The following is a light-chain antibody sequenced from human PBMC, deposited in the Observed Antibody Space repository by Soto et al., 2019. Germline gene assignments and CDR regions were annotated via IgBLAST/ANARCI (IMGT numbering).Light chain of an antibody. J-gene: IGLJ2*01. V-gene: IGLV2-14*01. CDR2: EVS. CDR3: RAHTTSNNTLV. Sequence: QSALTQPASVSGSPGQSITISCTGAGSDGFPYNYVSWYQQHPGKAPKLMIYEVSNRPSGVSNRFSGSKSGSTASLTISGLQAEYEAEYYCRAHTTSNNTLVFGGVPKLTVL. CDR1: GSDGFPYNY.